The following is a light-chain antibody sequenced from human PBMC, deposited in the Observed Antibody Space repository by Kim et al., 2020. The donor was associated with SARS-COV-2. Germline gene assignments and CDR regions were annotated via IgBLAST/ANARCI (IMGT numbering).Light chain of an antibody. J-gene: IGLJ2*01. CDR2: QDR. CDR1: KLGDKY. V-gene: IGLV3-1*01. CDR3: QAWDGSIVV. Sequence: SVSPGQTASITCSGDKLGDKYACWYQQKPGQSPVLVIYQDRKRPSGIPERFSGTNSGNTATLTISGTQAMDEADYYCQAWDGSIVVFGGGTQLTVL.